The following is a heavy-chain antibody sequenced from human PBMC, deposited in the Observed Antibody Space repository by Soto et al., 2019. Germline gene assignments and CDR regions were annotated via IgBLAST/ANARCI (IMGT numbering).Heavy chain of an antibody. CDR2: ISYDGSNK. V-gene: IGHV3-30-3*01. CDR3: ARGGAVAGIPGYYFDY. CDR1: GFTFSSYA. D-gene: IGHD6-19*01. Sequence: QVQLVESGGGVVQPGRSLRLSCAASGFTFSSYAMHWVRQAPGKGLEWVAVISYDGSNKYYADSVKGRFTISRDNSKNTRYLQMNSLRAEDTAVYYCARGGAVAGIPGYYFDYWGQGTLVTVSS. J-gene: IGHJ4*02.